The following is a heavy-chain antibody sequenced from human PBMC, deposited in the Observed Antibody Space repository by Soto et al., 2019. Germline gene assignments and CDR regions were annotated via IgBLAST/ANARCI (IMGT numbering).Heavy chain of an antibody. D-gene: IGHD6-6*01. V-gene: IGHV3-23*01. CDR2: ISGRGDYT. CDR1: GFTFSSYV. J-gene: IGHJ4*02. CDR3: AKGSGASRPYYFDY. Sequence: EMQLLESGGGLEQPGGSLRLSCAASGFTFSSYVMSWVRQAPGKGLEWVSAISGRGDYTYYADSVKGRFTISRDNSKITLYLQMNSLRADDTAVYYCAKGSGASRPYYFDYWGQGALVTVSS.